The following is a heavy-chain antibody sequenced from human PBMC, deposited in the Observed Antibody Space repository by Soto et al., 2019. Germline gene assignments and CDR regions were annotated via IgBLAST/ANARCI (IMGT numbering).Heavy chain of an antibody. CDR1: GFTFSSYG. V-gene: IGHV3-30*18. CDR2: ISYDGSNK. J-gene: IGHJ5*02. CDR3: AKDYDFWSGYKYNWFDP. D-gene: IGHD3-3*01. Sequence: QVQLVESGGGVVQPGRSLRLSCAASGFTFSSYGMHWVRQAPGKGLEWVAVISYDGSNKYYADSVKGRFTISRDNSKNTLYLQMNSLRAGDAAVYYCAKDYDFWSGYKYNWFDPWGQGTLVTVSS.